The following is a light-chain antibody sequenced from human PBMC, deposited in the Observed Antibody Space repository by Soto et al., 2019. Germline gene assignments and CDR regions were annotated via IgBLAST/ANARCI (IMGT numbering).Light chain of an antibody. CDR3: SSYAGSSNSVV. V-gene: IGLV2-8*01. J-gene: IGLJ2*01. Sequence: QSALTQPPSASGSPGQSVTISCTGTSSDIGYYNYVSWYQQHPGKAPNLVIYDVNKRPSGVPDRFSGFKSGNTASLTVSGLQAEDEAEYYCSSYAGSSNSVVFGGGTKLTVL. CDR2: DVN. CDR1: SSDIGYYNY.